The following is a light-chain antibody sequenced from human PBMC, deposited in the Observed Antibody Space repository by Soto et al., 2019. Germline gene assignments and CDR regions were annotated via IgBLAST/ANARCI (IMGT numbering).Light chain of an antibody. Sequence: QAVVTQPPSASGTPGQRVTISCSGRNSNIGSNTVNWYQQLPGTAPRLLIYNNNQRPSGVPDRFSGSKSGTSASLAISGLQSEDDTDYYCAAWYDRLNGVVFGGGTKLTVL. CDR2: NNN. J-gene: IGLJ2*01. V-gene: IGLV1-44*01. CDR3: AAWYDRLNGVV. CDR1: NSNIGSNT.